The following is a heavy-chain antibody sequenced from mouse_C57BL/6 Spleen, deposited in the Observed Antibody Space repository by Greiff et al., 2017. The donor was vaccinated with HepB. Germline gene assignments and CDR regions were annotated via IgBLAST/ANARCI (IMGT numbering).Heavy chain of an antibody. CDR2: IYPGSGST. CDR1: GYTFTSYW. Sequence: VQLQQPGAELVKPGASVKMSCKASGYTFTSYWITWVKQRPGQGLEWIGDIYPGSGSTNYNEKFKSKATLTVDTSSSTAYMQLSSLTSEDSAVYYCARRGVYDYDGVDYWGQGTTLTVSS. D-gene: IGHD2-4*01. J-gene: IGHJ2*01. CDR3: ARRGVYDYDGVDY. V-gene: IGHV1-55*01.